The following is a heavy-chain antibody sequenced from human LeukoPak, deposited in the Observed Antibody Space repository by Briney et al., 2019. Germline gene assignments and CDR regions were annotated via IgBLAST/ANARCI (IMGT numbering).Heavy chain of an antibody. D-gene: IGHD2-15*01. V-gene: IGHV1-46*01. J-gene: IGHJ4*02. CDR2: INPSGGST. Sequence: ASVKVSCKASGYTFTSYYMHWVRQAPGQGLEWMGIINPSGGSTTYAQKFQGRVTMTRDTSISTAYMELSSLRSDDTAVYYCARVRSVVGGTIGYWGQGTLVTVSS. CDR3: ARVRSVVGGTIGY. CDR1: GYTFTSYY.